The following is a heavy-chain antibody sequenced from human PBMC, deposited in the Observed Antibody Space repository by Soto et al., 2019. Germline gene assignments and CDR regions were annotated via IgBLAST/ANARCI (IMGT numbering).Heavy chain of an antibody. CDR3: AKEALLRRWLLLDNWFDP. CDR1: GFTFSSYA. Sequence: GGSLRLSCAASGFTFSSYAMSWVRQAPGKGLEWVSAISGSGGSTYYADSVKGRFTISRDNSKNTLYLQMNSLRAEDTAVYYCAKEALLRRWLLLDNWFDPWGQGTLVTVSS. J-gene: IGHJ5*02. V-gene: IGHV3-23*01. D-gene: IGHD2-15*01. CDR2: ISGSGGST.